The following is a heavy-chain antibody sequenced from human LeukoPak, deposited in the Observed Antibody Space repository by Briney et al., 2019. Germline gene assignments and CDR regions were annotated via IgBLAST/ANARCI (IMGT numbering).Heavy chain of an antibody. D-gene: IGHD4-23*01. J-gene: IGHJ3*02. CDR1: GGSFSGYY. Sequence: SETLSLTCAVYGGSFSGYYWSWIRQPPGNGLEWIGEINHSGSTNYNPSLKSRVTISVDTSKNQFSLKLSSVTAADTAVYYCARGRGPLTPEAFDIWGQGTMVTVSS. V-gene: IGHV4-34*01. CDR3: ARGRGPLTPEAFDI. CDR2: INHSGST.